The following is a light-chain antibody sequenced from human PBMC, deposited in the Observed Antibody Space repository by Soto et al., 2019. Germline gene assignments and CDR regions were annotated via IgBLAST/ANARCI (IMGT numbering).Light chain of an antibody. Sequence: QSVLTQPASVSGPLGQSIVISCTGSSSDIGSYDLVSWYQRYPGKAPKVVIFEGTKRPSGVSNRFSGSKSGNTASLTISGLQTEDEADYYCCSYAGSRTYVFGAGTKGTIL. CDR3: CSYAGSRTYV. J-gene: IGLJ1*01. CDR2: EGT. CDR1: SSDIGSYDL. V-gene: IGLV2-23*01.